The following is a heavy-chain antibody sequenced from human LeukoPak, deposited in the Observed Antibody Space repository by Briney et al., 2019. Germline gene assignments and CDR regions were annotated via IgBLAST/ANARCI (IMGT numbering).Heavy chain of an antibody. J-gene: IGHJ4*02. CDR1: RFTFSSYW. CDR3: ARDREWPLDY. Sequence: PGGSLRLSCAASRFTFSSYWMTWVRQAPGKGLEWMASIRQDGSQKYYVESVKGRFTISRDNAKNSLYLQMNSLRAEDTAVYYCARDREWPLDYWGQGTLVTVSS. D-gene: IGHD3-3*01. V-gene: IGHV3-7*03. CDR2: IRQDGSQK.